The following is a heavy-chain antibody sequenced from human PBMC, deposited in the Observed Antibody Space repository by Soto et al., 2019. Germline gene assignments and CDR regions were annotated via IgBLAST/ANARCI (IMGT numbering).Heavy chain of an antibody. CDR2: ITSSGSTI. D-gene: IGHD2-15*01. V-gene: IGHV3-11*01. J-gene: IGHJ4*02. CDR1: GFTFRDYY. Sequence: GGSLRLSCAASGFTFRDYYLSWIRQAPGKGLEWVSYITSSGSTIYYADSVKGRFTISRDNAKNSLYLQMNSLRAEDTAVYYCARDPQGYCSGGSCYHDYWGQGTLVTVSS. CDR3: ARDPQGYCSGGSCYHDY.